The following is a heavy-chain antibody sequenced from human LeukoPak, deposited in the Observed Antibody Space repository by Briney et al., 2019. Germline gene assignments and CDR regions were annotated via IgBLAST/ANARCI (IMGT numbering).Heavy chain of an antibody. V-gene: IGHV3-23*01. J-gene: IGHJ4*02. CDR1: GFIFSSFA. D-gene: IGHD3-22*01. CDR2: ISGSGGSP. CDR3: AKDASYFDSSGYRGLDC. Sequence: GGSLRLSCAASGFIFSSFAMSWVRQVPGKGLEWVSAISGSGGSPYYTDSVKGRFTISRDNSKNTLYLQMNSLRADDTAVYYCAKDASYFDSSGYRGLDCWGQGTLDTVSS.